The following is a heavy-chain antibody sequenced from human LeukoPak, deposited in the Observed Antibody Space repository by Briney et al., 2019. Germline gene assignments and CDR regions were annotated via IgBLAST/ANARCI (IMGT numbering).Heavy chain of an antibody. V-gene: IGHV1-69*06. CDR3: ARERCCSSTSCYLWFDP. Sequence: SVKVSCKASGGTFSSYAISWVRQAPGQGLEWMGGIIPIFGTANYAQKFQGKVTITADKSTSTAYMELSSLRSEDTAVYYCARERCCSSTSCYLWFDPWGQGTLVTVSS. D-gene: IGHD2-2*01. J-gene: IGHJ5*02. CDR1: GGTFSSYA. CDR2: IIPIFGTA.